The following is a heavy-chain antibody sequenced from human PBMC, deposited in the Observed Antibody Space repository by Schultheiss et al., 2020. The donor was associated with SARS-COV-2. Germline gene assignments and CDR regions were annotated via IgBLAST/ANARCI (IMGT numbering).Heavy chain of an antibody. CDR1: GGSISSGGYY. D-gene: IGHD3-22*01. CDR3: AYYDSSGFFDL. J-gene: IGHJ2*01. V-gene: IGHV4-31*03. Sequence: SETLSLTCTVSGGSISSGGYYWSWIRQHPGKGLEWIGYIYYSGSTYYNPSLKSRVTISVDTSKNQFSLKLSSVTAADTAVYYCAYYDSSGFFDLWGRGTLVTVSS. CDR2: IYYSGST.